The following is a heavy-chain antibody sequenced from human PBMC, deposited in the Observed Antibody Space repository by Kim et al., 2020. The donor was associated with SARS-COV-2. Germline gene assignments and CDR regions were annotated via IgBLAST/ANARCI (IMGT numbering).Heavy chain of an antibody. Sequence: SETLSLTCTVSGYSISSGYYWGWIRQPPGKGLEWIGSIYHSGSTYYNPSLKSRVTISVDTSKNQFSLKLSSVTAADTAVYYCASQYCGGDCRYFDYWGQG. CDR3: ASQYCGGDCRYFDY. CDR2: IYHSGST. J-gene: IGHJ4*02. V-gene: IGHV4-38-2*02. D-gene: IGHD2-21*02. CDR1: GYSISSGYY.